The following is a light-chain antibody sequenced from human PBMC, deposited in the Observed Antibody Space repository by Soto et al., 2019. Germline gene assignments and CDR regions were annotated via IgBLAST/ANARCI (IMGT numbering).Light chain of an antibody. V-gene: IGKV3-20*01. Sequence: EIVLTQSPGTLSLSPGERATLSCRASKSVSSSYLAWYQQKPGQAPRLLIYGASSRATGIPDRFSGSGSGIDFTLTISRLEPEDFAMYYCHQYGSSPNTFDQGTKLEIK. CDR1: KSVSSSY. CDR2: GAS. CDR3: HQYGSSPNT. J-gene: IGKJ2*01.